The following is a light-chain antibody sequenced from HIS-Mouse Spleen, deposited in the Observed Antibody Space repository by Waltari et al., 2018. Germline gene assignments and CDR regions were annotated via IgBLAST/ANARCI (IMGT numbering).Light chain of an antibody. V-gene: IGLV3-10*01. J-gene: IGLJ2*01. Sequence: SYELTQSPSVSVSPGQTARITCSADALPKKYAYWYQQKSGQAPVLVIYEDSKRPSGIPERFSGSSSGTMATLTISGAQVEDEADYYCYSTDSSGNHRVFGGGTKLTVL. CDR1: ALPKKY. CDR3: YSTDSSGNHRV. CDR2: EDS.